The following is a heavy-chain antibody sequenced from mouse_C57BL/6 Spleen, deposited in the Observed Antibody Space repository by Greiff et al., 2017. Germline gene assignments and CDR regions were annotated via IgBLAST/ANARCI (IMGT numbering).Heavy chain of an antibody. D-gene: IGHD2-3*01. Sequence: QVQLKESGAELVKPGASVKLSCKASGYTFTSYWMQWVKQRPGQGLEWIGEIDPSDSYTNYNQKFKGKATLTVDTSSSTAYMQLSSLTSEDSAVYYCARGDGYAMDYWGQGTSVTVSS. V-gene: IGHV1-50*01. J-gene: IGHJ4*01. CDR1: GYTFTSYW. CDR3: ARGDGYAMDY. CDR2: IDPSDSYT.